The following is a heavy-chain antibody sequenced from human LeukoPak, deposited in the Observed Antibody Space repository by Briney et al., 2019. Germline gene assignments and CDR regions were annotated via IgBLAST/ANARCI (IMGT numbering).Heavy chain of an antibody. D-gene: IGHD4-11*01. J-gene: IGHJ5*02. V-gene: IGHV4-34*01. CDR3: ARDRFDYSNYGGCFDP. Sequence: SETLSLTCAVYGGSFSGYYWSWIRQPPGKGLEWIGEINHSGSTNYNPSLKSRVTISVDTSKNQFSLKLSSVTAADTAVYYCARDRFDYSNYGGCFDPWGQGTLVTVSS. CDR1: GGSFSGYY. CDR2: INHSGST.